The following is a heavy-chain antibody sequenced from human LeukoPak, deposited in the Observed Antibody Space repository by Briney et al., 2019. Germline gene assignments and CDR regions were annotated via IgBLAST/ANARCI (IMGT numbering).Heavy chain of an antibody. CDR3: ARHLGEMATRRGSDY. Sequence: NSSETLSLTCAVSGGSISSRSYCWGWIRQPPGKGLEWIGSIYYSGSTYYNPSLESRVTISVDTSKNQFSLKLSSVTAADTAVYYCARHLGEMATRRGSDYWGQGTLVTVSS. CDR2: IYYSGST. CDR1: GGSISSRSYC. J-gene: IGHJ4*02. D-gene: IGHD5-24*01. V-gene: IGHV4-39*01.